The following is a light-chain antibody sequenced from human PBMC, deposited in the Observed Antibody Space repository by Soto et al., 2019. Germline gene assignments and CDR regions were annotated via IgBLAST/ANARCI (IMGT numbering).Light chain of an antibody. Sequence: MSQSPDTLSFSPGRSATISCRASVSVRTDLAWYQQKPGQAPRLLIYGASTRAAGVPVRFSGSGSGSEFTLTIGTLQSEDFAVYYCQQYGSSSVTFGGGTKVDIK. J-gene: IGKJ4*02. CDR3: QQYGSSSVT. CDR2: GAS. V-gene: IGKV3-15*01. CDR1: VSVRTD.